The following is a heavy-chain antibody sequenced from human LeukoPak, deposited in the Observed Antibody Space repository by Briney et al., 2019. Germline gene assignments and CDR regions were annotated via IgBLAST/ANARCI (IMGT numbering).Heavy chain of an antibody. CDR3: ARVYYYDSGSYFYWFDP. Sequence: GGSLRLSCAASGFTFDDYGMNWVRQVPGKGLEWVSGINWIGGSTGYADSVKGRFTISRDNAKNSLYLQMNNLRAEDTALYHCARVYYYDSGSYFYWFDPWGQGTLVTVSS. D-gene: IGHD3-10*01. CDR1: GFTFDDYG. J-gene: IGHJ5*02. CDR2: INWIGGST. V-gene: IGHV3-20*01.